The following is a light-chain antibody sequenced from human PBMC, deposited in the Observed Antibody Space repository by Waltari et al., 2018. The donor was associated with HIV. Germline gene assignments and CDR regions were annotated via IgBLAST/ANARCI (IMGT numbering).Light chain of an antibody. CDR2: EAA. J-gene: IGKJ2*01. CDR1: KSISAK. V-gene: IGKV3-15*01. Sequence: EIVMTQSPPTLSVSPGQRVTLSCRDSKSISAKVAWYQQRPGQAPRLLIYEAATRPTGIPARFSGSGSGTEFTLTISSLQSEDFVTYFCQQYDSGPRGITFGQGTMLEIK. CDR3: QQYDSGPRGIT.